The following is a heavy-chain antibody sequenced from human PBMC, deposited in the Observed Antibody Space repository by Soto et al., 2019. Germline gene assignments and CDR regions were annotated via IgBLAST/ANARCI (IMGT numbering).Heavy chain of an antibody. D-gene: IGHD4-17*01. CDR3: ARLRTVTYYYYYGMDL. CDR2: IWYDGSNK. CDR1: GFTFSSYG. J-gene: IGHJ6*02. V-gene: IGHV3-33*01. Sequence: GSLRLSCAASGFTFSSYGMHWVRQAPGKGLEWVAVIWYDGSNKYYADSVKGRFTISRDNSKNTLYLQMNSLRAEDTAVYYCARLRTVTYYYYYGMDLWGQGTTVTVSS.